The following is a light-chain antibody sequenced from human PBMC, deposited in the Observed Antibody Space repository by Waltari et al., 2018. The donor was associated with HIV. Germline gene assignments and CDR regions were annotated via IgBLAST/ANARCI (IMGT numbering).Light chain of an antibody. J-gene: IGKJ4*01. V-gene: IGKV4-1*01. CDR2: WAS. Sequence: DIVMTQSPESLAVSLGERATINCKSSQSVFYSSTNKNYLAWFQHKLGQPPKLLIYWASTRESGVPDRFSVRGSATDFTLTINNLQAEDVAVYYCQQYYGLPLTFGGGTKVQIK. CDR1: QSVFYSSTNKNY. CDR3: QQYYGLPLT.